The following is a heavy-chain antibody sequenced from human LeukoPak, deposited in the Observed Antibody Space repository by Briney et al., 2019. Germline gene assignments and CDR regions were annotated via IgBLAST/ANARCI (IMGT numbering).Heavy chain of an antibody. CDR3: ARDRVALLDY. Sequence: GGSLRLSCAAAGFTFNNYGMHWVRQAPGKGLEWVAVIWYDGSNKYYADSVKGRFTISRGNPKNTLYLQMNSLRAEDTAVYYCARDRVALLDYWGQGTLVTVSS. D-gene: IGHD2-15*01. V-gene: IGHV3-33*01. J-gene: IGHJ4*02. CDR2: IWYDGSNK. CDR1: GFTFNNYG.